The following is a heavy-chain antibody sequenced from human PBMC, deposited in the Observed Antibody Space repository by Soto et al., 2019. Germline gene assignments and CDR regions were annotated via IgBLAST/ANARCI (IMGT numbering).Heavy chain of an antibody. V-gene: IGHV2-5*02. CDR2: IYWDDDK. D-gene: IGHD3-10*01. CDR1: GFSLSTSGVG. J-gene: IGHJ4*02. Sequence: QITLKESGPTLVKPTQTLTLTCSFSGFSLSTSGVGVGWIRQPPGKALEWLALIYWDDDKRYNPSLKTRLTIAKATSKNRVVLAMTNMDPVDTATYYCAHTSALELWSFYFESWGQGALVTVSS. CDR3: AHTSALELWSFYFES.